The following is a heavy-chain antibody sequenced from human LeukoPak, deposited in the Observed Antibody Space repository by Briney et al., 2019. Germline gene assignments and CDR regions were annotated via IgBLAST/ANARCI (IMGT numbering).Heavy chain of an antibody. V-gene: IGHV3-21*01. CDR2: ISSSSSYI. D-gene: IGHD6-19*01. J-gene: IGHJ4*02. CDR1: GFTFSSYS. Sequence: PGGSLRLSCAASGFTFSSYSMNWVRQAPGKGLEWVSSISSSSSYIYYAESVKGRFTISRDNAKNSLYLQMNSLRAEDTAVYYCARDLEGQWLVEGGYFDYWGQGTLVTVSS. CDR3: ARDLEGQWLVEGGYFDY.